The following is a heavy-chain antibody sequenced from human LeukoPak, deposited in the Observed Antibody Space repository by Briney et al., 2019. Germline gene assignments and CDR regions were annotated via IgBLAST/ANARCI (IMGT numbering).Heavy chain of an antibody. CDR3: ARNPIAAAGTSYYYYYYYMDV. CDR1: GGSISSGSYY. Sequence: SETLSLTCTVSGGSISSGSYYWSWIRQPAGKGLEWIGRIYTSGSTNYNPSLKSRVTISVDTSKNQFSLKLSSVAAADTAVYYCARNPIAAAGTSYYYYYYYMDVWGKGTTVTVSS. V-gene: IGHV4-61*02. J-gene: IGHJ6*03. D-gene: IGHD6-13*01. CDR2: IYTSGST.